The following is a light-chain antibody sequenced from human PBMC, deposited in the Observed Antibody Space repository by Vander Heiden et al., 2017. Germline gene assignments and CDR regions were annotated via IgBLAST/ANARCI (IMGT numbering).Light chain of an antibody. CDR1: QSVNNN. CDR3: QQYNNWPPWT. J-gene: IGKJ1*01. CDR2: DAS. Sequence: EIVLPQSPASLPVSPGERATLSCRASQSVNNNLAWYQQKPGQAPRLLIYDASTRVTGIPGRFSGSGSGTEFTLSISSLQSEDFAVYYCQQYNNWPPWTFGQGTKVEVK. V-gene: IGKV3-15*01.